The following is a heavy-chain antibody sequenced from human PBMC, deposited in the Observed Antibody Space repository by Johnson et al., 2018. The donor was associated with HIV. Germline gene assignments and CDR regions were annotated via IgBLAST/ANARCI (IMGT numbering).Heavy chain of an antibody. V-gene: IGHV3-13*01. CDR2: IGTAGDT. CDR3: AKDRWDYGLSSYAFDI. D-gene: IGHD4/OR15-4a*01. Sequence: VQLVESGGGLVQPGRSLRLSCAASGFTFDAYAMHWVRHAPGKGLEWVSAIGTAGDTYYPGSVKGRFTISRENAKNSLYLQMNSLRAEDTAVYYCAKDRWDYGLSSYAFDIWGQGTLVTVSS. CDR1: GFTFDAYA. J-gene: IGHJ3*02.